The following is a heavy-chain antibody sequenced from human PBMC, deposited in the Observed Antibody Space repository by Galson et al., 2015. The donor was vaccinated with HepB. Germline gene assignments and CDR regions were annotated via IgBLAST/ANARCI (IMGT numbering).Heavy chain of an antibody. CDR3: ARDRVMVVTAIFDY. CDR1: GFTFGSYA. D-gene: IGHD2-21*02. CDR2: ISYDGSNK. J-gene: IGHJ4*02. V-gene: IGHV3-30-3*01. Sequence: ALRLSCAASGFTFGSYAMHWGRQAPGKGLEWVAVISYDGSNKYYADSVKGRFTISRDNSKNTLYLQMNSLRAEDTAVYYCARDRVMVVTAIFDYWGQGTLVTVSS.